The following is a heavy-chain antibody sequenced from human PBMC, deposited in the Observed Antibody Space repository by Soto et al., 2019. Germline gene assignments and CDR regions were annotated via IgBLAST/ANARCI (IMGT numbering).Heavy chain of an antibody. CDR3: ARSNAIAAAGPPFDY. Sequence: ASVKVSCKASGYTFTSYGISWVRQAPGQGLEWMGWISTYNGNTVYTEKLQGRVTMTTDTSTSTAYMELRSLRSDDTAVYYCARSNAIAAAGPPFDYWGQGTLVTVSS. CDR1: GYTFTSYG. V-gene: IGHV1-18*01. CDR2: ISTYNGNT. D-gene: IGHD6-13*01. J-gene: IGHJ4*02.